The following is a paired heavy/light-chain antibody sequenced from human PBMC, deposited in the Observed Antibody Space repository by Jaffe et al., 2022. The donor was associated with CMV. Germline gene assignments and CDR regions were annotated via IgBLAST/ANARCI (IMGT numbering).Light chain of an antibody. V-gene: IGLV2-8*01. CDR2: EVS. CDR3: SSYAGSYNQGV. J-gene: IGLJ2*01. Sequence: QSALTQPPSASGSPGQSVTISCTGTSSDVGAYNYVSWYQQHPGKAPKLMIYEVSKRPSGVPDRFSGSKSGNTASLTVSGLQAEDEADYYCSSYAGSYNQGVFGGGTKLTVL. CDR1: SSDVGAYNY.
Heavy chain of an antibody. CDR3: ARHRAYVSGLDD. J-gene: IGHJ4*02. CDR1: GGSISISSYY. V-gene: IGHV4-39*01. D-gene: IGHD3-16*01. Sequence: QLRLQESGPGLVKPSETLSLTCTVSGGSISISSYYWAWIRQPPGKGLESIGSIYYSGTTYYNPSLKSRVTISVDTSKNQFSLKLSSVTAADTAVYYCARHRAYVSGLDDWGQGTLVTVSS. CDR2: IYYSGTT.